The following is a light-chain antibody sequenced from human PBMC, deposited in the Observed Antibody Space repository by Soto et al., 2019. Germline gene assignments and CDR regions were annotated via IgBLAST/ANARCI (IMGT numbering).Light chain of an antibody. CDR2: DAS. CDR3: QQHSEWPHT. J-gene: IGKJ2*01. Sequence: VMTHSPATMCVSPGEQHNPSCGPSHPVSSALAWSQHRPGRAPSLLIYDASTRATGIPARFSGSGSGTEFTLTISSLQSEDFAVYYCQQHSEWPHTFGRGTKLEIK. V-gene: IGKV3-15*01. CDR1: HPVSSA.